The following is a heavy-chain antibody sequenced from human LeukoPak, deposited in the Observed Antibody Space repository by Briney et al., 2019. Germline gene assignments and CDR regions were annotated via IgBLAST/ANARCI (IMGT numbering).Heavy chain of an antibody. CDR1: GFTFSSYE. CDR3: ARPADHYYYGMDV. CDR2: ISSSGSTI. Sequence: GGCLRLSCAASGFTFSSYEMNWVRQAPGKGLEWVSYISSSGSTIYYADSVKGRFTISRDNAKNSLSLQMNSLRAEDTAVYYCARPADHYYYGMDVWGQGTTVTVSS. J-gene: IGHJ6*02. V-gene: IGHV3-48*03.